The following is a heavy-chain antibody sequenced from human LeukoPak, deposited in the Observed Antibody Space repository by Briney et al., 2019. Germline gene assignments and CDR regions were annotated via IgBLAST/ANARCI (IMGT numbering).Heavy chain of an antibody. D-gene: IGHD6-13*01. Sequence: ASVKVSCKASGYTFTGYYMYWVRQAPGQGLEWMGRINPNSGGTNYAQKFQGRVTMTRDTSISTAYMELSRLRSDDTAVYYCARDRFRAAGTQAEYFQHWGQGTLVTVSS. V-gene: IGHV1-2*06. CDR1: GYTFTGYY. J-gene: IGHJ1*01. CDR3: ARDRFRAAGTQAEYFQH. CDR2: INPNSGGT.